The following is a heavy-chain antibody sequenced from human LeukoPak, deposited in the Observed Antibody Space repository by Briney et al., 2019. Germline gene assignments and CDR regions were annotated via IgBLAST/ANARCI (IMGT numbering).Heavy chain of an antibody. Sequence: GGSLRLSCAASGFTFSSYWMSWVRQAPGKGLEGVANIKQDGSEKYYVDSVKGRFTISRDNAKNSLYLQMNSLRAEDTAVYYCARGPGYSSSWYDYWGQGTLDTVSS. J-gene: IGHJ4*02. CDR2: IKQDGSEK. D-gene: IGHD6-13*01. CDR1: GFTFSSYW. V-gene: IGHV3-7*04. CDR3: ARGPGYSSSWYDY.